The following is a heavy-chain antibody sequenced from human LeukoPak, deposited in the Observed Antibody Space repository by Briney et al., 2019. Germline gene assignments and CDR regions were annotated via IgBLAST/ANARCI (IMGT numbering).Heavy chain of an antibody. Sequence: SQTQSLTYAVSVASISNKYWLTSVRHSPRNWLEWLGEIYHSGSTKYNPSLKSRVAISVDKSKNQFSLKLSSVTAADTAVYYCASRYDWSDGGLDYWGQGTLGTVSS. CDR2: IYHSGST. V-gene: IGHV4-4*02. D-gene: IGHD1-1*01. CDR3: ASRYDWSDGGLDY. J-gene: IGHJ4*02. CDR1: VASISNKYW.